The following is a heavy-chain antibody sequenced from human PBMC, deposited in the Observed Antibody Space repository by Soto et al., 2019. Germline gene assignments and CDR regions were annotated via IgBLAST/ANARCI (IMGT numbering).Heavy chain of an antibody. V-gene: IGHV3-53*01. Sequence: TGGSLRLSCAASGFTVSSNYMSWVRQAPGKGLEWVSVIYSGGSTYYADSVKGRFTISRDNSKNTLYLQMNSLRAEDTAVYYCARDRVYISSSCLGGSCYAAAFDIWGQGTMVTVS. J-gene: IGHJ3*02. CDR1: GFTVSSNY. D-gene: IGHD2-15*01. CDR3: ARDRVYISSSCLGGSCYAAAFDI. CDR2: IYSGGST.